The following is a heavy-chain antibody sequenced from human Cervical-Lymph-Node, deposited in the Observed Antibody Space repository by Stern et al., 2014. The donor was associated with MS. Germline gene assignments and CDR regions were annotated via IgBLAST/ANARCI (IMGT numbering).Heavy chain of an antibody. Sequence: SGPVLVEPTETLMLTCTVSGFSLSNPRMGVSWIRQSPGKALEWLAHIFSNDEKSYTASLKSRLTISKDTSKSQVVLTMTGMDPVDTATYYCARILWDDGYRGDYWGQGTLVTVSS. J-gene: IGHJ4*02. CDR2: IFSNDEK. V-gene: IGHV2-26*01. D-gene: IGHD5-24*01. CDR1: GFSLSNPRMG. CDR3: ARILWDDGYRGDY.